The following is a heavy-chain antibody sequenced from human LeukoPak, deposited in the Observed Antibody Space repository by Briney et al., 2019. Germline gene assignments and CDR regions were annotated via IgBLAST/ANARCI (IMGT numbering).Heavy chain of an antibody. J-gene: IGHJ4*02. CDR1: GFTFSSYA. D-gene: IGHD5-18*01. V-gene: IGHV3-23*01. CDR3: AKVQLWPRMAWFDY. Sequence: GGSLRLSCAASGFTFSSYAMSWVLQAPGKGLEWVSAISGSGGSTYYADSVKGRFTISRDNSKNTLYLQMNSLRAEDTAVYYCAKVQLWPRMAWFDYWGQGTLVTVSS. CDR2: ISGSGGST.